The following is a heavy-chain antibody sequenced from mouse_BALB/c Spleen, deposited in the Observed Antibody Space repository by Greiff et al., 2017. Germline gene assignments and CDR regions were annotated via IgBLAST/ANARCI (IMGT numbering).Heavy chain of an antibody. V-gene: IGHV14-3*02. D-gene: IGHD2-3*01. J-gene: IGHJ1*01. CDR2: IDPANGNT. CDR3: ARYDGYYWYFDV. CDR1: GFNIKDTY. Sequence: EVQLQQSGAELVKPGASVKLSCTASGFNIKDTYMHWVKQRPEQGLEWIGRIDPANGNTKYDPKFQGKATIPADTSSNTAYLQLSSLTSEDTAVYYCARYDGYYWYFDVWGAGTTVTVSS.